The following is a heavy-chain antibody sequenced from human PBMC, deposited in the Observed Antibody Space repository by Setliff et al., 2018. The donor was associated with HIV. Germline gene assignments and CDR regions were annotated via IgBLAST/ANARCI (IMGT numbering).Heavy chain of an antibody. CDR3: ARDDGGYNYAEVFDV. Sequence: GASVKVSCKTSGYMFIAYGMSWVRRAPGQGLEWMGWIGPYNGRTEYAQESQGRVSLTIDTSASTAYMELRSLRSDDTAVYYCARDDGGYNYAEVFDVWGQGTMVTVSS. CDR2: IGPYNGRT. D-gene: IGHD3-16*01. J-gene: IGHJ3*01. CDR1: GYMFIAYG. V-gene: IGHV1-18*01.